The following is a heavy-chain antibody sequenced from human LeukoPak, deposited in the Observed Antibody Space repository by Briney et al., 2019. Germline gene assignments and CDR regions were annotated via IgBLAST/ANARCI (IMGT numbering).Heavy chain of an antibody. V-gene: IGHV3-15*01. CDR3: TTLSYAAAPT. D-gene: IGHD2-2*01. CDR1: GFTFSNAW. Sequence: PGGSLRLSCAASGFTFSNAWMSWVRQAPGNGLEWVSRVRSETDGGTTDYAAPVQGRFTISRDDSKNTLYLQMNSLETDDTAVYYCTTLSYAAAPTWGQGTLVTVSS. CDR2: VRSETDGGTT. J-gene: IGHJ5*02.